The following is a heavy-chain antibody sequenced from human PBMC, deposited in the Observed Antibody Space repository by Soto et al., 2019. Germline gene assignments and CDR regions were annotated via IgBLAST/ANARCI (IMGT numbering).Heavy chain of an antibody. J-gene: IGHJ4*02. CDR3: ASSIAVAGWDY. Sequence: GGSLRLSCAASGFTFSSYAMHWVRQAPGKGLEWVAVISYDGSNKYYADSVKGRFTISRDNSKNTLYLQMNSLRAEDTAVYYCASSIAVAGWDYWGQGTLVTVSS. CDR1: GFTFSSYA. V-gene: IGHV3-30-3*01. CDR2: ISYDGSNK. D-gene: IGHD6-19*01.